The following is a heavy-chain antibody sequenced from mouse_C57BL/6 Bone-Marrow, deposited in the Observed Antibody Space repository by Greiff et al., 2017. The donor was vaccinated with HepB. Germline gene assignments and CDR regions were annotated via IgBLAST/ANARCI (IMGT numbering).Heavy chain of an antibody. CDR2: INPYNGGT. CDR1: GYTFTDYY. CDR3: ARGLREAMDY. J-gene: IGHJ4*01. V-gene: IGHV1-19*01. D-gene: IGHD2-2*01. Sequence: VQLQQSGPVLVKPGASVKMSCKASGYTFTDYYMNWVKQSHGKSLEWIGVINPYNGGTSYNQKFKGKATLTVDKSSSTAYMELNSLTSEDSAVYYCARGLREAMDYWGQGTSVTVSS.